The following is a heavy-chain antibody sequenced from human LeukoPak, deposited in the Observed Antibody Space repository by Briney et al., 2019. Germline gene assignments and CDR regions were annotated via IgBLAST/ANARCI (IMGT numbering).Heavy chain of an antibody. D-gene: IGHD5-24*01. CDR2: IYTSGST. V-gene: IGHV4-61*02. Sequence: SETLSLTCTVSGGSISSGSYYWSWIRQPAGKGLEWIGRIYTSGSTNYNPSLKSRVTISVDTSKNQFSLKLSSVTAADTAVYYCACSVEMATIQILSWGQGTLVTVSS. CDR1: GGSISSGSYY. J-gene: IGHJ5*02. CDR3: ACSVEMATIQILS.